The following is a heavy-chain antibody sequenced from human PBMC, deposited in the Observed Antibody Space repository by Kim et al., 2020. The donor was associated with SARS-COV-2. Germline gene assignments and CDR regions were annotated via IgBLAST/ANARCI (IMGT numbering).Heavy chain of an antibody. V-gene: IGHV1-69*01. J-gene: IGHJ4*02. CDR2: PIFGTA. CDR3: ARHTV. Sequence: PIFGTANYAQKFQGRVTITADESTSTAYMELSSLRSEDTAVYYCARHTVWGQGTLVTVSS.